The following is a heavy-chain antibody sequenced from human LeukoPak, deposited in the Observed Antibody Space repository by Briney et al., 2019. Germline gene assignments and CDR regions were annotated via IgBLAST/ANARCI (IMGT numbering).Heavy chain of an antibody. J-gene: IGHJ4*02. CDR1: GGSISSYY. V-gene: IGHV4-59*08. D-gene: IGHD6-19*01. CDR2: IYYSGST. Sequence: SSETLSLTCGVSGGSISSYYWSWVRQPPGKGLEWIGYIYYSGSTNYNPSLKSRVTLSVDTSKTQFSLRLSSVTAADTAVYYCARLDYSSGWFPYWGQGTLVTVSS. CDR3: ARLDYSSGWFPY.